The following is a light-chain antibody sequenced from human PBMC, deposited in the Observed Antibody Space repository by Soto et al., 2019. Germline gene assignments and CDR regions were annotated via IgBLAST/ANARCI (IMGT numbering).Light chain of an antibody. J-gene: IGKJ2*01. CDR2: AAS. V-gene: IGKV1-12*01. Sequence: DVQMTQSPSSVSESVGDRVTINCGASQGIRSWLTWYQQKPGQAPKLLIYAASTLQNGVPSRFSGSGSGTDFTLTISGLQPEDFATYYCQQANGFPHTFGQGTRLDIK. CDR1: QGIRSW. CDR3: QQANGFPHT.